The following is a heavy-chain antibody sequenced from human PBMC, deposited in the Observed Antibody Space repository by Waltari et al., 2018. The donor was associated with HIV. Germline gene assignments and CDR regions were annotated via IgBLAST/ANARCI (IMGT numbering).Heavy chain of an antibody. CDR1: GFTFDDYA. V-gene: IGHV3-9*01. CDR3: AKGPFDY. CDR2: ISWNSGSI. J-gene: IGHJ4*02. Sequence: EVQLVESGGGLVQPGRSLRLSCAASGFTFDDYAMHWVRQAPWKGLEWVAGISWNSGSIGYEDSVKGRFTISRDNAKNSVYLEMNSLRTEDTALYYCAKGPFDYWGQGTLVTVSS.